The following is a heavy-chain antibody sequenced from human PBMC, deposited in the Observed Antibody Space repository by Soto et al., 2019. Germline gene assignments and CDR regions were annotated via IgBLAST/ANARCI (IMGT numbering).Heavy chain of an antibody. V-gene: IGHV4-34*01. CDR1: GGSFSGYY. CDR2: INHSGST. J-gene: IGHJ4*02. D-gene: IGHD4-17*01. Sequence: PSETLSLTCAVYGGSFSGYYWSWIRQPPGKGLEWIGEINHSGSTNYNPSLKSRVTISVDTSKNQFSLKLSSVTAADTAVYYCARYGDRVFFYFDYWGQGTLVTVSS. CDR3: ARYGDRVFFYFDY.